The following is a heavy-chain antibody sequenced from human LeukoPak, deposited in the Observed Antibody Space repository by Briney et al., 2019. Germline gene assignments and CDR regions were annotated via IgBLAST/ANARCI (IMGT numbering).Heavy chain of an antibody. Sequence: TGGSLRLSCAASGLTFSSYAMHWVRQAPGKGLEWVAFISYDGNNKNYADPVKGRFTISRDNSTNTLYLQMNSLRAEDTAMYYCARSPDGSGSYYDAFDIWGQGTRVTVSS. V-gene: IGHV3-30-3*01. CDR3: ARSPDGSGSYYDAFDI. D-gene: IGHD3-10*01. CDR2: ISYDGNNK. CDR1: GLTFSSYA. J-gene: IGHJ3*02.